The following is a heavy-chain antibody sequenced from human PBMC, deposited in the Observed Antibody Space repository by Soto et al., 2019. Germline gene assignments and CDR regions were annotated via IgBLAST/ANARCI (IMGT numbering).Heavy chain of an antibody. CDR3: AKDTSNSGWFLDPQH. V-gene: IGHV3-9*01. D-gene: IGHD3-3*01. J-gene: IGHJ1*01. Sequence: EVQLVESGGGLVQPGRSLRLSCAASGFTFDDYAMHWVRHAPGKGLEWVSGISWNSGFIGYADSVRGRFTVSRDNAKDSVYLEMNNLRPDETAFYYRAKDTSNSGWFLDPQHWGQGTLVTVSS. CDR2: ISWNSGFI. CDR1: GFTFDDYA.